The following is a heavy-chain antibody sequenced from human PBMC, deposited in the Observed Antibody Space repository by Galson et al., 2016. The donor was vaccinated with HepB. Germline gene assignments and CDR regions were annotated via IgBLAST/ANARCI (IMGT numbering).Heavy chain of an antibody. Sequence: CAISGDSVSSDNVAWNWIRQSPSRGLEWLGRTYYRSNWPHDYAVSVRGRITITADTSTNQFSLHLYSVTPEDTAVYFCARDVSVMDRLDAFDYWGQGTMVTVSS. CDR3: ARDVSVMDRLDAFDY. V-gene: IGHV6-1*01. D-gene: IGHD3-16*01. J-gene: IGHJ3*01. CDR1: GDSVSSDNVA. CDR2: TYYRSNWPH.